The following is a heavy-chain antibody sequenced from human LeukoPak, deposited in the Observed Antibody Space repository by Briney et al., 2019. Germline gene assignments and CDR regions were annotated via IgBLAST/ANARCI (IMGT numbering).Heavy chain of an antibody. J-gene: IGHJ4*02. CDR2: IYYSGST. CDR1: GGSISSGGYY. D-gene: IGHD6-13*01. V-gene: IGHV4-31*03. CDR3: ARVVIAAAGIDY. Sequence: SETLSLTCTVSGGSISSGGYYWSWIRQHPGKGLEWIGYIYYSGSTYYNPSLKSRVTISVDTSKDQFSLKLSSVTAADTAVYYCARVVIAAAGIDYWGQGTLVTVSS.